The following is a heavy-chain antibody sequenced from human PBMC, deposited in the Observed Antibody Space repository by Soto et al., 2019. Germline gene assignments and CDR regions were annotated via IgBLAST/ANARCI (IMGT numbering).Heavy chain of an antibody. CDR3: ARRTSYDRSAYYYEGPSDYFDY. J-gene: IGHJ4*02. CDR1: GYSFTSYW. D-gene: IGHD3-22*01. V-gene: IGHV5-51*01. CDR2: IYPGDSDT. Sequence: GESLKISCKGSGYSFTSYWIGWVRQMPGKGLEWMGIIYPGDSDTRYSPSFQGQVTISADKSISTAYLQWSSLKASDTAMYYCARRTSYDRSAYYYEGPSDYFDYWGQGTLVTVSS.